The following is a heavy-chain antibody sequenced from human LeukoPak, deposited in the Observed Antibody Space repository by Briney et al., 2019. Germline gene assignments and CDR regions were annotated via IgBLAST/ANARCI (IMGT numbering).Heavy chain of an antibody. CDR1: GGSFSGYY. Sequence: SETLSLTCAVYGGSFSGYYWSWIRQPPGKGLEWIGEIYHSGSTNYNPSLKSRVTISVDTSKNQFSLKLISVTAADTALYYCAREGPHGSGIYYNPLDYWGQGALVIVSS. D-gene: IGHD3-10*01. CDR3: AREGPHGSGIYYNPLDY. V-gene: IGHV4-34*01. CDR2: IYHSGST. J-gene: IGHJ4*02.